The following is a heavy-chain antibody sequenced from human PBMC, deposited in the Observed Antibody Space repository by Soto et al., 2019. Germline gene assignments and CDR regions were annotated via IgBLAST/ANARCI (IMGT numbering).Heavy chain of an antibody. CDR2: IIPIFGTA. Sequence: SVKVSCKASGGTFSSYAISWVRQAPGQGLEWMGGIIPIFGTANYAQKFQGRVTITADESTSTAYMELSSLRSEDTAVYYCARGGWNYVSLYYYYGMDVWGQGTTVTVSS. D-gene: IGHD1-7*01. J-gene: IGHJ6*02. V-gene: IGHV1-69*13. CDR1: GGTFSSYA. CDR3: ARGGWNYVSLYYYYGMDV.